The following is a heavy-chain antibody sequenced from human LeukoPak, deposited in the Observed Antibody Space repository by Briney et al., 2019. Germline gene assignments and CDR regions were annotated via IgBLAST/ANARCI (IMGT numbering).Heavy chain of an antibody. D-gene: IGHD2-2*01. CDR3: ARDLGDQLPQRLAAFDI. J-gene: IGHJ3*02. CDR2: IYYSGST. Sequence: SETLSLTCTVSGGSISSSSYYWGWIRQPPGKGLEWIGSIYYSGSTYYNPSLKSRVTISVDTSKNQFSLKLSSVTAADTAVYYCARDLGDQLPQRLAAFDIWGQGTMVTVSS. CDR1: GGSISSSSYY. V-gene: IGHV4-39*07.